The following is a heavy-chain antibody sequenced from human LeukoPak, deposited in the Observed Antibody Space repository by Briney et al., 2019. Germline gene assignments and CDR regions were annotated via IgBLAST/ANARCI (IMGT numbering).Heavy chain of an antibody. J-gene: IGHJ4*02. D-gene: IGHD3-22*01. Sequence: SETLSLTCAVYGGSFSGYYWSWIRQPPGKGLEWIGYIYYSGSTNYNPSLKSRVTISVDTSKNQFSLKLSSVTAADTAVYYCARDDSSGYYFDYWGQGTLVTVSS. CDR1: GGSFSGYY. V-gene: IGHV4-59*01. CDR2: IYYSGST. CDR3: ARDDSSGYYFDY.